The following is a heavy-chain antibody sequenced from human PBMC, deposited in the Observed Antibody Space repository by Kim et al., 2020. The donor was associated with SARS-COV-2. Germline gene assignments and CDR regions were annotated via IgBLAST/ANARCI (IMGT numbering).Heavy chain of an antibody. V-gene: IGHV3-33*03. Sequence: YADSVGGRVTVSRDNSDNTVHLQMDSLRAADTAVYYCARLAYSNFVGGLDYWGQGSLVTVSS. CDR3: ARLAYSNFVGGLDY. J-gene: IGHJ4*02. D-gene: IGHD4-4*01.